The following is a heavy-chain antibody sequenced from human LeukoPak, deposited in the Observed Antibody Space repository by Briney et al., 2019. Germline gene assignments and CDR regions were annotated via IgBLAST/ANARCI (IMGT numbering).Heavy chain of an antibody. D-gene: IGHD6-19*01. Sequence: GGSLRLSCAVSGFTISSHGMHWVRKAPGKGPEWVAMIAYHGNSEYYGDSVKGRFTISRDNSKNTLYLQLNSLRAEDTAVYHCAKDWGSGGWYNYFDPWGQGTLVTVSS. CDR1: GFTISSHG. J-gene: IGHJ5*02. CDR3: AKDWGSGGWYNYFDP. V-gene: IGHV3-30*18. CDR2: IAYHGNSE.